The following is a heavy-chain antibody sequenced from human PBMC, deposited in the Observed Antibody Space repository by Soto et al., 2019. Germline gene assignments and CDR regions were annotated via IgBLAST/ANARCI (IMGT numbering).Heavy chain of an antibody. CDR1: GFSFSTYG. Sequence: GGSLRLSCAASGFSFSTYGMHWFRQAPGKGLEWVAFISNDGSNKYYADSVKGRFTISRDNSKNTLYLQMNSLRAEDTAVYYCGKGFGNFWAFAYWGQGTLVTV. CDR3: GKGFGNFWAFAY. D-gene: IGHD1-7*01. V-gene: IGHV3-30*18. CDR2: ISNDGSNK. J-gene: IGHJ4*02.